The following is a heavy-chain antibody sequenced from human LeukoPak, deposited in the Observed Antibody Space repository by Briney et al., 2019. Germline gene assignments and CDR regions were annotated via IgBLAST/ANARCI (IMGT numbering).Heavy chain of an antibody. V-gene: IGHV3-66*01. Sequence: RTGGSLRLSCAASGITVSNNYMTWVRQAPGKGLEWVSIIYSGGSTSYADSVKGRFTISRDNSKNTHYLQMNSLRAEDTAVYYCACGTSGSWHQYFHHWGQGTLVTVSS. J-gene: IGHJ1*01. CDR3: ACGTSGSWHQYFHH. CDR1: GITVSNNY. CDR2: IYSGGST. D-gene: IGHD1-26*01.